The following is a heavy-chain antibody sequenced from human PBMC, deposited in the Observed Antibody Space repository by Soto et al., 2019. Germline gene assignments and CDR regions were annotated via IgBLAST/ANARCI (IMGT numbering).Heavy chain of an antibody. CDR1: GFTFSSYG. V-gene: IGHV3-33*01. Sequence: QVQVVESGGGVVQPGRSLRLSCAASGFTFSSYGMHWVRQAPGKGLEWVAVIWYDGSNKYYADCVKGRFTISRDNSKNTLYLQMNSLRAEDTAVYYCARLQLLVGGYYYGLDVWGQGTTVTVSS. J-gene: IGHJ6*02. CDR3: ARLQLLVGGYYYGLDV. CDR2: IWYDGSNK. D-gene: IGHD6-19*01.